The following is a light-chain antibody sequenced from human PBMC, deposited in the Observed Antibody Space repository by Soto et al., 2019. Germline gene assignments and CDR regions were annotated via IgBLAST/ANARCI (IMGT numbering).Light chain of an antibody. J-gene: IGLJ1*01. CDR3: CSHTSGNTYV. V-gene: IGLV2-23*02. Sequence: QSVLTQPASVSVSPGQSITISCTGTSSDVGSSNLVAWYQQHPGKAPKLMIFEFNTRPSGVSNRFSGSKSGNTASLTISGLQAEDEADYYCCSHTSGNTYVFGPGTQLTVL. CDR1: SSDVGSSNL. CDR2: EFN.